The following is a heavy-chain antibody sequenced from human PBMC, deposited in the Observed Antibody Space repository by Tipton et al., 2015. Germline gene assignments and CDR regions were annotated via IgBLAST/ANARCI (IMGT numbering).Heavy chain of an antibody. D-gene: IGHD2-15*01. J-gene: IGHJ4*02. Sequence: GLVKPSQTLSLTCGISGDSVSSNSATWNWFRRSPSRGLEWLGRTYYRSKWYNDYAVSVKSRITINPDTSKNQLSLQLNSVTPESTAVYYCTSHYCSGDTCYHFDYWGQGTLVTFSS. V-gene: IGHV6-1*01. CDR2: TYYRSKWYN. CDR1: GDSVSSNSAT. CDR3: TSHYCSGDTCYHFDY.